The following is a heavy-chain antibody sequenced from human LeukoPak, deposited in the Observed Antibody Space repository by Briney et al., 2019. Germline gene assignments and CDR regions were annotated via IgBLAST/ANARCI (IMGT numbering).Heavy chain of an antibody. Sequence: PGGSLRLSCAASGLTFSSHSMNWVRQAPGKGLEWVSSISPSGNYIYYAESVEGRFSISRDNANNSLYLQMNRLRAEDTAVYYCTRDLSSSTSCYSYWGQGTLVIVSS. CDR2: ISPSGNYI. CDR1: GLTFSSHS. D-gene: IGHD2-2*01. CDR3: TRDLSSSTSCYSY. J-gene: IGHJ4*02. V-gene: IGHV3-21*01.